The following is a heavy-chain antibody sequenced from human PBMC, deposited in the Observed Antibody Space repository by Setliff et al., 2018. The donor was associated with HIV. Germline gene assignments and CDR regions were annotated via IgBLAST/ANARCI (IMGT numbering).Heavy chain of an antibody. D-gene: IGHD3-10*01. CDR1: GGSITSGSYY. CDR3: ARGSYTVRIDY. V-gene: IGHV4-61*02. CDR2: IYSNGRT. Sequence: SETLSLTCTVSGGSITSGSYYWSWIRQPAGKGLEWIGRIYSNGRTTHNPSLKSRVTISRDTSENQFSLRLSSVTAADTAVYYCARGSYTVRIDYWGQGTRVTVLL. J-gene: IGHJ4*02.